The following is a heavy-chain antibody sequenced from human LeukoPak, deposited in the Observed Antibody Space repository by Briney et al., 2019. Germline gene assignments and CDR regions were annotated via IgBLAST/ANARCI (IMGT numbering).Heavy chain of an antibody. Sequence: GGSLRLSCAASGFTFSSYWMHWGRQAPGKGLGWVSRINTDGSSTSYADSVKGRFTISRDNAKNTLYLQMHRLRAEDTAVYYCARGRPYYDFWSGYYSPKGNWFDPWGQGTLVTVSS. CDR2: INTDGSST. D-gene: IGHD3-3*01. CDR1: GFTFSSYW. CDR3: ARGRPYYDFWSGYYSPKGNWFDP. V-gene: IGHV3-74*01. J-gene: IGHJ5*02.